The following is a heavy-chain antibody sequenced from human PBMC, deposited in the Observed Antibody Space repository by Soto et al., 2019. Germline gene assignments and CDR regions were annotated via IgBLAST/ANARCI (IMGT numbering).Heavy chain of an antibody. CDR3: ARGNYYGSGSFYY. CDR1: GYTFSSYG. J-gene: IGHJ4*02. V-gene: IGHV1-18*01. D-gene: IGHD3-10*01. Sequence: QVQLVQSGPEVKEPGASVKVSCKASGYTFSSYGFSWVRQAPGQGLEWMGWISAYNGKTNYLQRLQVSVNMTTDTSTSTAYMELKSLRSDDTAVYYCARGNYYGSGSFYYWGQGTLVTVSS. CDR2: ISAYNGKT.